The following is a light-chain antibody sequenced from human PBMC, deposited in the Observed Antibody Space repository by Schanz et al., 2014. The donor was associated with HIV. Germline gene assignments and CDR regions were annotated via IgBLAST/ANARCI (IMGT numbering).Light chain of an antibody. CDR1: QGIGND. CDR3: LQHNAYPLT. V-gene: IGKV1-17*01. CDR2: AAS. J-gene: IGKJ5*01. Sequence: DIQLNQSPSSLSASVGARVTITCRASQGIGNDLGWYQQRPGKAPKRLIYAASTLQSGVPSRFVGGGSGTEFTLTISGLQPEDFATYYCLQHNAYPLTFGQGTRLDI.